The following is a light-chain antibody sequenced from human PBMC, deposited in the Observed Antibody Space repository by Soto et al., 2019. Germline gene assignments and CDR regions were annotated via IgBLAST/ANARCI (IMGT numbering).Light chain of an antibody. V-gene: IGLV2-14*01. J-gene: IGLJ3*02. CDR2: EVI. CDR1: SSDVGAYNY. Sequence: QSVLTQPASVSGSPGQSITISCTGTSSDVGAYNYVSWYQQHSGKAPKLIIYEVINRPSGVSNRFSASKSGNTASLTIFGLQAEDEADYYCSSYTSSSSWVFGGGTKVTVL. CDR3: SSYTSSSSWV.